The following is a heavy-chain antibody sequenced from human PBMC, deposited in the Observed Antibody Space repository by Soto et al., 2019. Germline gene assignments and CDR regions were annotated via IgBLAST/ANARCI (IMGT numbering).Heavy chain of an antibody. Sequence: GSLRLSCAASGFTFSSYAMSWVRQAPGKGLEWVSAISGSGGSTYYADSVKGRFTISRDNSKNTLYLQMNSLRAEDTAVYYCAKVSRLLRFLEWLFDYWGQGTLVTVSS. V-gene: IGHV3-23*01. D-gene: IGHD3-3*01. J-gene: IGHJ4*02. CDR1: GFTFSSYA. CDR3: AKVSRLLRFLEWLFDY. CDR2: ISGSGGST.